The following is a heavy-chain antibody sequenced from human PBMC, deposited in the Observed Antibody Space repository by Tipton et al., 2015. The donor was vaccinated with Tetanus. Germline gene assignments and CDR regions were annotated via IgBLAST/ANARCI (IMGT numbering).Heavy chain of an antibody. CDR3: ATRLRAGAYGSPLEY. V-gene: IGHV3-23*01. J-gene: IGHJ4*02. CDR2: ISPSSDAT. CDR1: GFSFSNYA. D-gene: IGHD4-17*01. Sequence: SLRLSCAASGFSFSNYAMSWVRQAPGQGLEWVSAISPSSDATFHADSVKGRPIISRDNSKDTLYLQMNNLRAEDTAVYYCATRLRAGAYGSPLEYWGQGSLATVSS.